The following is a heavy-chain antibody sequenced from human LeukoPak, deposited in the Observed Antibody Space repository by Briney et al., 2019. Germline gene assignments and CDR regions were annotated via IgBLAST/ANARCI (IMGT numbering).Heavy chain of an antibody. CDR2: LTGSGGST. J-gene: IGHJ4*02. Sequence: GGSLRLSCAAPGFTFSSYAMTWVRQAPGKGLEWVSALTGSGGSTHYADSVKGRFTISRDNSKNTLYLQMNSLRAEDTAVYFCAREYGSGSYYYDYWGQGTLVTVSS. V-gene: IGHV3-23*01. CDR3: AREYGSGSYYYDY. D-gene: IGHD3-10*01. CDR1: GFTFSSYA.